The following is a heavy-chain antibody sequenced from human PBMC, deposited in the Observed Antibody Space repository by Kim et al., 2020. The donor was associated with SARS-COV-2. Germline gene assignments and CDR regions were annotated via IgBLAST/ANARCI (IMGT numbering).Heavy chain of an antibody. V-gene: IGHV4-59*01. CDR3: ARGFRGYGSGSTIFDY. Sequence: SETLSLTCTVSGGSISSYYWSWIRQPPGKGLEWIGYIYYSGSTNYNPSLKSRVTISVDTSKNQFSLKLSSVTAADTAVYYCARGFRGYGSGSTIFDYWGQGTLVTVSS. CDR1: GGSISSYY. J-gene: IGHJ4*02. D-gene: IGHD3-10*01. CDR2: IYYSGST.